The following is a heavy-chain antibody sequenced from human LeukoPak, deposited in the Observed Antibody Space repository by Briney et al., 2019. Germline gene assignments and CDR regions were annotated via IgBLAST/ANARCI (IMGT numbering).Heavy chain of an antibody. D-gene: IGHD6-13*01. CDR3: ARRGRSSSWYDYYGMDV. J-gene: IGHJ6*04. V-gene: IGHV5-51*01. Sequence: GESLKISCKGSGYSFTSYWIGWVRQMPGKGLEWMGIIYPGDSDTRYSPSFQGQVTISADKSISTAYLQWSSLKASDTAVYYCARRGRSSSWYDYYGMDVWGKGTTVTVSS. CDR1: GYSFTSYW. CDR2: IYPGDSDT.